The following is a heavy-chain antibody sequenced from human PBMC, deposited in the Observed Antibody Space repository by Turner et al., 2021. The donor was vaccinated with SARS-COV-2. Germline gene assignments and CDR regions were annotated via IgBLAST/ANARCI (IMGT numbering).Heavy chain of an antibody. CDR2: IEYSGST. CDR1: GGPISSGSCN. D-gene: IGHD3-10*01. V-gene: IGHV4-39*01. Sequence: QLQLQESGPGLGNPSETLSLTCPVPGGPISSGSCNWGWNRQPPGKGLEWIGRIEYSGSTYYNPSLKSRVTISVDTSKNQFSLKLSSVTAADTAVYYCARLPVGYYGSGSYYHYGMDVWGQGTTVTVSS. CDR3: ARLPVGYYGSGSYYHYGMDV. J-gene: IGHJ6*02.